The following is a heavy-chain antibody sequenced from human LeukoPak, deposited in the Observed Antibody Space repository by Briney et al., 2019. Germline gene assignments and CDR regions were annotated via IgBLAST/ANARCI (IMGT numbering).Heavy chain of an antibody. CDR2: IYYSGST. D-gene: IGHD3-3*01. CDR3: ARRGFAPSDY. V-gene: IGHV4-39*01. Sequence: SETLSLTCTVSGGSISSSSYYWGWIRQPPGKGLEWIGSIYYSGSTYYNPSLKSRVTISVDTSKNQFSLKLSSVTAADTAVCYCARRGFAPSDYWGQGTLVTVSS. CDR1: GGSISSSSYY. J-gene: IGHJ4*02.